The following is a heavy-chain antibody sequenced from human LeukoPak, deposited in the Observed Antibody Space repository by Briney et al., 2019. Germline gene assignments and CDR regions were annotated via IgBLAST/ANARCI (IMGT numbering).Heavy chain of an antibody. CDR3: ARIGEYCSSTSCHTPGSYYYYYYMDV. J-gene: IGHJ6*03. D-gene: IGHD2-2*01. CDR2: IYHSGST. V-gene: IGHV4-38-2*01. CDR1: GYSISSGYY. Sequence: KPSDTLSLTCAVSGYSISSGYYWGWIRQPPGKGLEWIGSIYHSGSTYYNPSLKGRVTISVDTSKNQFSLKLSSVTAADTAVYYCARIGEYCSSTSCHTPGSYYYYYYMDVWGKGTTVTVSS.